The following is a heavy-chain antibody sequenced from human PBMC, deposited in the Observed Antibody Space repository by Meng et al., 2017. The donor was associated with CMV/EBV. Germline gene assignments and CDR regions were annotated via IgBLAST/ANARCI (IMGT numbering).Heavy chain of an antibody. D-gene: IGHD6-13*01. J-gene: IGHJ4*02. Sequence: QITLKESGPTLVKPTQTLTLTCTFSGFSLSTSGVGVGWIRQPPGKALEWLALIYWDDDKRYSPSLKSRLTTTKDTSKSQVVLTMTNMDPVDTATYYCARIAAAGRFDYWGQGTLVTVSS. CDR1: GFSLSTSGVG. V-gene: IGHV2-5*02. CDR2: IYWDDDK. CDR3: ARIAAAGRFDY.